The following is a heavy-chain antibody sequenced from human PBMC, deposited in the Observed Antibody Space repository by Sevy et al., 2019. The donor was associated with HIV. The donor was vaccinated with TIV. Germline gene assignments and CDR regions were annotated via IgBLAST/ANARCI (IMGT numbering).Heavy chain of an antibody. D-gene: IGHD3-3*01. J-gene: IGHJ6*02. Sequence: GGSLRLSCSGSGFSFSNSAMNWVRQTPGKGLKYVSAISIDGVSTYYSDSVRGRFTISRDNSKNTLYLQMSSLRVEDTAVYYCVKDPDYNFWRGDYGMDVWGQGTTVTVSS. CDR2: ISIDGVST. CDR1: GFSFSNSA. V-gene: IGHV3-64D*06. CDR3: VKDPDYNFWRGDYGMDV.